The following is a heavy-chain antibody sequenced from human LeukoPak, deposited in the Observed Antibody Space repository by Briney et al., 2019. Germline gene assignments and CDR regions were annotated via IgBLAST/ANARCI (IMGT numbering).Heavy chain of an antibody. CDR3: ARDRGHRFDY. J-gene: IGHJ4*02. Sequence: PGGSLRLSCAASGFTFSSYSMNWVRQAPGKGLEWVSSISSSSSYIYYAHSVKGRFTISRDNAKNSLYLQMNSLRAEDTAVYYCARDRGHRFDYWGQGTLVTVSS. CDR1: GFTFSSYS. CDR2: ISSSSSYI. V-gene: IGHV3-21*01. D-gene: IGHD3-10*01.